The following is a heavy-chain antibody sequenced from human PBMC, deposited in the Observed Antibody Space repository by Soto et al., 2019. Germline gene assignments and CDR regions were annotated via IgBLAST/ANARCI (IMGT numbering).Heavy chain of an antibody. D-gene: IGHD3-3*01. Sequence: QLQLQESGPGLVKPSEPLSLTCTVSGGSISSRSHYWGWIRQSPGKHLEWIGSSYYRGSTHYNPSLKTRFTISVDTSKNQVSLKVYSVTAADTAVYYCATADGFGVVTPFFEYWGQGILVTVSS. CDR3: ATADGFGVVTPFFEY. CDR2: SYYRGST. J-gene: IGHJ4*02. V-gene: IGHV4-39*01. CDR1: GGSISSRSHY.